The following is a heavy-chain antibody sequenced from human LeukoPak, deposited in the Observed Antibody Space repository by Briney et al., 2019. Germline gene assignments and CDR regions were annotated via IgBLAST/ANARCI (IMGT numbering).Heavy chain of an antibody. CDR1: GGSISSSSYY. J-gene: IGHJ5*02. CDR3: ARVGYYYDSSGYYSPYNWFDP. D-gene: IGHD3-22*01. Sequence: PSETLSLTCTVSGGSISSSSYYWGWIRQPPGKGLEWIGSIYYSGSTYYNPSLKSRVTISVDTSKNQFSLKLSSVTAADTAVYYCARVGYYYDSSGYYSPYNWFDPWGQGTLVTVSS. CDR2: IYYSGST. V-gene: IGHV4-39*07.